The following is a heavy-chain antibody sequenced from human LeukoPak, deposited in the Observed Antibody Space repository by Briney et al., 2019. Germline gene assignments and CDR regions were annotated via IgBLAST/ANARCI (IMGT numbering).Heavy chain of an antibody. J-gene: IGHJ4*02. D-gene: IGHD3-10*01. Sequence: SETLSLTCTVSGGSISSSSYYWGWIRQPPGKGLEWIGSIYYSGSTYYNPSLKSRVTISVDTSKNQFSLKLSSVTAADTAVYYCAGGPRFLWIGERWGQGTQVTVSS. CDR1: GGSISSSSYY. V-gene: IGHV4-39*07. CDR3: AGGPRFLWIGER. CDR2: IYYSGST.